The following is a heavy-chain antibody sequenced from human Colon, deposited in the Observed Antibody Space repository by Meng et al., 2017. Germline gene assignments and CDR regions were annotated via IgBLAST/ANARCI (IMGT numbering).Heavy chain of an antibody. J-gene: IGHJ4*02. Sequence: QVRLQGSGPGLVKPFQPLSLTCNVSGLSIGTTGDYWTWTRQRPGKGLEWIGKIFYTGTAHYNPSLKTRAAMSVDRSKNQFSLKLSSVTAADTAVYYCARADCTAGICYQFDNWGQGTLVTVSS. V-gene: IGHV4-31*03. CDR2: IFYTGTA. CDR3: ARADCTAGICYQFDN. CDR1: GLSIGTTGDY. D-gene: IGHD2-8*02.